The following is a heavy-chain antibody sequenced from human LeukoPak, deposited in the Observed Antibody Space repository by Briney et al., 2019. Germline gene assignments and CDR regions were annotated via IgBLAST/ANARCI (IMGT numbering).Heavy chain of an antibody. CDR2: IYTSGST. Sequence: SETLSLTCTVSGYSISSGYYWSWIRQPAGKGLEWIGRIYTSGSTNYNPSLKSRVTISVDTSKNQFSLKLSSVTAADTAVYYCAREDFWSGYSIDYWGQGTLVTVSS. D-gene: IGHD3-3*01. CDR3: AREDFWSGYSIDY. V-gene: IGHV4-61*02. CDR1: GYSISSGYY. J-gene: IGHJ4*02.